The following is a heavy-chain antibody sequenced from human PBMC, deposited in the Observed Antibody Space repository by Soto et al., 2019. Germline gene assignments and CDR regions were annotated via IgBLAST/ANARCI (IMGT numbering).Heavy chain of an antibody. CDR2: IVVGSGNT. J-gene: IGHJ5*02. Sequence: ASVKVSCKASGGTFSNYAISWVRQARGQRLEWIGWIVVGSGNTNYAQKFQERVTITRDMSTSTAYMELSSLRSEDTAVYYCAAGIYCDSSGCRAPWGQGTLVTVSS. CDR3: AAGIYCDSSGCRAP. V-gene: IGHV1-58*02. CDR1: GGTFSNYA. D-gene: IGHD3-22*01.